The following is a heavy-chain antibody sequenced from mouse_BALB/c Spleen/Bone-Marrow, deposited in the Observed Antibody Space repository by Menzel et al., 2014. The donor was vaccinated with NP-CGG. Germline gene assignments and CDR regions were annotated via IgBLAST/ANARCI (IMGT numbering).Heavy chain of an antibody. CDR1: GFAFSSYD. D-gene: IGHD2-1*01. CDR2: ISSGGGST. Sequence: EVQHQQSGGGLVKPGGSLKLSCAASGFAFSSYDMSWVRQTPEKRLEWVAYISSGGGSTYYPDTVKGRFTISRDNAKNTLYLQMSSLKSEDTAMYYCARLDYGNYEGGAMDYWGQGTSVTVSS. J-gene: IGHJ4*01. V-gene: IGHV5-12-1*01. CDR3: ARLDYGNYEGGAMDY.